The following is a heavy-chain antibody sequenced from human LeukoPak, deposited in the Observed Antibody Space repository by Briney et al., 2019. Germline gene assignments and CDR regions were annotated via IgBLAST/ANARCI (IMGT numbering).Heavy chain of an antibody. J-gene: IGHJ6*02. Sequence: TGGSLRLSCAASGFTFSSYSMNWVRQAPGKGLEWVSYISSSSSTIYYADSVKGRFTISRDNAKNSLYLQMNSLRAEDTAVYYCARSRVRYCSSTSCLQTYYYYGMDVWGRGTTVTVSS. V-gene: IGHV3-48*01. CDR1: GFTFSSYS. D-gene: IGHD2-2*01. CDR2: ISSSSSTI. CDR3: ARSRVRYCSSTSCLQTYYYYGMDV.